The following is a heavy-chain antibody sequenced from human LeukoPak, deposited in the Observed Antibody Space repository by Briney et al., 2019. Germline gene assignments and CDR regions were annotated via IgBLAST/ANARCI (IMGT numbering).Heavy chain of an antibody. CDR1: GFTFSSYW. Sequence: GALRLSCAASGFTFSSYWMHWVRQAPGKGLVWVSRINPDGSTTNYADSVQGRFTISRDNAKNMLYLQMNSLRAEDTAVYYCVRDLRESDFWGQGTLVTVSS. CDR3: VRDLRESDF. V-gene: IGHV3-74*01. CDR2: INPDGSTT. J-gene: IGHJ4*02.